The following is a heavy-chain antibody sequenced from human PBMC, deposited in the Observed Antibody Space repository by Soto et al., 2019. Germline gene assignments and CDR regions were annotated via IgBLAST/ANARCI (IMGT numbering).Heavy chain of an antibody. Sequence: EVQLVESGGALVHPGGSLRLSCAVSGFPFRSYEMNWVRQAPGKGPEWVSYITSSSDAIYYAASVKGRFTVSRDNAKNQLYLQMNILRAEDTAVYYCAILDFGDYLLSYGVDVWGQGTTVTVSS. CDR1: GFPFRSYE. CDR2: ITSSSDAI. J-gene: IGHJ6*02. CDR3: AILDFGDYLLSYGVDV. V-gene: IGHV3-48*03. D-gene: IGHD4-17*01.